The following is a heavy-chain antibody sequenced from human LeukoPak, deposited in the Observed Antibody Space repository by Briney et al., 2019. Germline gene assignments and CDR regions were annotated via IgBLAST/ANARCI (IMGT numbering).Heavy chain of an antibody. Sequence: GGSLRLSCAASGFTFSSYWMHWVRQAPGKGLEWVSSISSSSSYIYYADSVKGRFTISRDNAKNSLYLQMNSLRAEDTAMYYCARLSAMLRGPEPIYYFDYWGQGTLVTVSS. CDR3: ARLSAMLRGPEPIYYFDY. V-gene: IGHV3-21*01. CDR1: GFTFSSYW. J-gene: IGHJ4*01. CDR2: ISSSSSYI. D-gene: IGHD3-10*01.